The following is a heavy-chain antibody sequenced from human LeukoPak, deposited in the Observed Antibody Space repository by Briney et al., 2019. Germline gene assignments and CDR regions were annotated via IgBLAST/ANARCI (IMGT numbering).Heavy chain of an antibody. D-gene: IGHD5-24*01. J-gene: IGHJ4*02. CDR1: GGAFSSYT. V-gene: IGHV1-69*02. CDR3: ARRATIMGPFDY. Sequence: SVKVSCKASGGAFSSYTISWVRQAPGQGLEWMGRIIPILGIANYAQKFQGRVTITADKSTSTAYMELSSLRSEDTAVYYCARRATIMGPFDYWGQGTLVTVSS. CDR2: IIPILGIA.